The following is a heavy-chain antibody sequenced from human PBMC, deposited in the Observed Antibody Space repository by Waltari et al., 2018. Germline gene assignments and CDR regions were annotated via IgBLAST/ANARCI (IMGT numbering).Heavy chain of an antibody. CDR2: IIPIFGTA. J-gene: IGHJ4*02. V-gene: IGHV1-69*14. Sequence: VQLVPSGAEVKKPGSSVKVSCKASGGTFSSYTLSWVRQAPGQGLEWMGGIIPIFGTANYAQKFQGRVTITADKSTSTAYMELSSLRSEDTAVYYCARDSPGGSGYDYWGQGTLVTVSS. CDR3: ARDSPGGSGYDY. CDR1: GGTFSSYT. D-gene: IGHD3-3*01.